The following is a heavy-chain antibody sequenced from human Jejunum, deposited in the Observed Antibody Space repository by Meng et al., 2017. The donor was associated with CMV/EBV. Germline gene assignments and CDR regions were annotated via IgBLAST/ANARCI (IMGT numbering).Heavy chain of an antibody. V-gene: IGHV4-4*07. CDR1: GDSINIHF. Sequence: QVRLPGSGPGLVRPSETLSLTCSVSGDSINIHFWSWIRQPAGKKLEWIGRISSSGNTNYTPSFKSRVIMSLDTSNNQFFLKLTSVTAADTALYYCARGESRGYYYFDYWGQGILVTVSS. J-gene: IGHJ4*02. CDR2: ISSSGNT. D-gene: IGHD3-22*01. CDR3: ARGESRGYYYFDY.